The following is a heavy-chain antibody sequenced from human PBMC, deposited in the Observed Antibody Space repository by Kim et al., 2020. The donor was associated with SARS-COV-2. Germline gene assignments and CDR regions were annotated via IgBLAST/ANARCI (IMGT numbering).Heavy chain of an antibody. CDR2: IKQDGSEK. Sequence: GGSLRLSCAASGFTFGSYWMSWVRQAPGKGLEWVANIKQDGSEKYYVDSVKGRFTISRDNAKNSLYLQMNSLRAEDTAVYYCARLGSSSWNFDYWGQGTLVTVSS. J-gene: IGHJ4*02. V-gene: IGHV3-7*01. CDR3: ARLGSSSWNFDY. CDR1: GFTFGSYW. D-gene: IGHD6-13*01.